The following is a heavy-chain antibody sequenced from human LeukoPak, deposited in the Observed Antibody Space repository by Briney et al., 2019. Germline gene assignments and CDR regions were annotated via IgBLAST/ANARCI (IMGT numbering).Heavy chain of an antibody. CDR1: GFTFSSYW. D-gene: IGHD3-3*01. CDR2: IKDDDSDT. V-gene: IGHV3-74*01. J-gene: IGHJ4*02. Sequence: GGSLRLSCAASGFTFSSYWMHWVRQVPGKGLVWVSRIKDDDSDTDYADSAKGRFTISRDSAKNTLSLQMNSLRVEDTAVYYCTTIRPDYWGQGTLVTVSS. CDR3: TTIRPDY.